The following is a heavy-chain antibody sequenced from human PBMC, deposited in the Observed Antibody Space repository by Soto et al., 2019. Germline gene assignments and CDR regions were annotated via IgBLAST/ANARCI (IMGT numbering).Heavy chain of an antibody. CDR1: GFTFSSYS. D-gene: IGHD3-22*01. J-gene: IGHJ4*02. Sequence: HPGGSLRLSCAASGFTFSSYSMNWVRQAPGKGPEWISYIGPSHNDIGCAASVKGRFTISRDNAKNSLNLQMNSLRAEDTAVYYCARVTDYYESSGYFDYWGQGTLVTVSS. CDR3: ARVTDYYESSGYFDY. CDR2: IGPSHNDI. V-gene: IGHV3-48*01.